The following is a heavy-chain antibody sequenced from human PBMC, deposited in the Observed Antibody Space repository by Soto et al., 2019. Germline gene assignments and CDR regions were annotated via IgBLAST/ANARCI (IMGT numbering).Heavy chain of an antibody. CDR3: AKDRMAILAGFSYYYYGMDV. CDR2: ISGSGGST. CDR1: GFTFSSYA. D-gene: IGHD3-3*01. Sequence: GGSLRLSCAASGFTFSSYAMSWVRQAPGKGLEWVSAISGSGGSTYYADSVKGRFTISRDNSKNTLYLQMNSLRAEDTAVYYCAKDRMAILAGFSYYYYGMDVWGQGTTVTVSS. V-gene: IGHV3-23*01. J-gene: IGHJ6*02.